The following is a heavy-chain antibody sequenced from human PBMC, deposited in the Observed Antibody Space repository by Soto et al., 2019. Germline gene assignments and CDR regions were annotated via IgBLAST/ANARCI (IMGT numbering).Heavy chain of an antibody. CDR3: AREVYYYDSSGFDY. CDR1: VGTVCSYQ. D-gene: IGHD3-22*01. CDR2: IYSGGST. Sequence: SCEGCVGTVCSYQRRWFHQDTGKGLEWVPVIYSGGSTYYADSVKGRFTISRDNSKNTLYLQMNSLRAEDTAVYYCAREVYYYDSSGFDYWGQGTLVTVSS. V-gene: IGHV3-66*01. J-gene: IGHJ4*02.